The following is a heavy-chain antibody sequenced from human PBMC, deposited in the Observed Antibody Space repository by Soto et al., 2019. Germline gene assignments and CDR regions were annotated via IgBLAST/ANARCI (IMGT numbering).Heavy chain of an antibody. CDR1: GFTFSSYA. CDR3: ARNWGFGNWFDP. V-gene: IGHV3-23*01. Sequence: EVQLLESGGGLVQPGGSLRLSCAASGFTFSSYAMSWVRQAPGKGLEWVSAISGSGGSTYYADSVKGRFTISRDNSKNTLYLQMNSLRADDTAVYYCARNWGFGNWFDPWGQGTLVTVSS. D-gene: IGHD7-27*01. CDR2: ISGSGGST. J-gene: IGHJ5*02.